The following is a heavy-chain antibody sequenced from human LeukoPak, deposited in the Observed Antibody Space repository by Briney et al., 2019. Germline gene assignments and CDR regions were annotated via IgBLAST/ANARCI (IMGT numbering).Heavy chain of an antibody. J-gene: IGHJ5*02. CDR2: INHSGST. CDR3: ASVTVTTSPWFDP. D-gene: IGHD4-17*01. Sequence: SETRSLTCAGYGGSFSGYYWSWIRQPPGKGLEWIGEINHSGSTNYNPSLKSRVTISVDTSKNQFSLKLSSVTAADTAMYYCASVTVTTSPWFDPWGQGTLVTVSS. V-gene: IGHV4-34*01. CDR1: GGSFSGYY.